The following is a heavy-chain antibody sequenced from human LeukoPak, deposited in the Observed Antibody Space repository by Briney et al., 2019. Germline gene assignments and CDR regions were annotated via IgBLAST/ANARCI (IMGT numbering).Heavy chain of an antibody. CDR2: IDPGSGGT. J-gene: IGHJ3*01. V-gene: IGHV1-2*02. Sequence: GASVKVSCKALGYTFFDYYLHWVRQAPGQGLEWMGWIDPGSGGTSYAPKFQGRVTVTRDRSISTVYMELARLRSDDTAVYYCARDVRRWISDAFDLWGQGTRVTDSS. D-gene: IGHD5-24*01. CDR1: GYTFFDYY. CDR3: ARDVRRWISDAFDL.